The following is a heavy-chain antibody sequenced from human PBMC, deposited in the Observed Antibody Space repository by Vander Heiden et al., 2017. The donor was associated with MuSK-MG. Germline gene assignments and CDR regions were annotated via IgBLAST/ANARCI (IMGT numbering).Heavy chain of an antibody. D-gene: IGHD3-22*01. V-gene: IGHV4-61*02. CDR1: GGSISSGYYY. Sequence: QVQLQESGPGLVKPSQTLSLTCTVSGGSISSGYYYWSWIRQPAGKGLEWIGRIYTSGSTNYNPALKSRVTISVDTSKNQFSLRLRSVTAADTAVYYCARDDNSGYYTFDYWGQGTLVTVSS. J-gene: IGHJ4*02. CDR3: ARDDNSGYYTFDY. CDR2: IYTSGST.